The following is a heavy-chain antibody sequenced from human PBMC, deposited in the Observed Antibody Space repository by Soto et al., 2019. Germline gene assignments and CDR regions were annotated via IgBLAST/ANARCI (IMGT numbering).Heavy chain of an antibody. Sequence: VQLVQSGAEVKKPGSSVKVSCKASGGTFSSYAISWVRQAPGQGLEWMGGIIPIFGTANYAQKFQGRVTITADKSTSTAYMELSSLRSEDTAVYYCARDGGLRYFDWLSPFDYWGQGTLVTVSS. CDR3: ARDGGLRYFDWLSPFDY. V-gene: IGHV1-69*06. D-gene: IGHD3-9*01. CDR2: IIPIFGTA. CDR1: GGTFSSYA. J-gene: IGHJ4*02.